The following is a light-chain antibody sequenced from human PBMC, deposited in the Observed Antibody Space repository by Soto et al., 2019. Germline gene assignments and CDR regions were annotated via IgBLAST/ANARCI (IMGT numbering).Light chain of an antibody. CDR2: GAS. J-gene: IGKJ2*01. V-gene: IGKV3-20*01. Sequence: EIVLTQSPSTLSLSPGERATLSCRGSRSLSSSYLAWYQQKPGQAPRPLIYGASSRATGIPDRFSGSGSGTDFTLTISTLEPEDFAVYYCHQYGSSPYTFGLGTKLEIK. CDR3: HQYGSSPYT. CDR1: RSLSSSY.